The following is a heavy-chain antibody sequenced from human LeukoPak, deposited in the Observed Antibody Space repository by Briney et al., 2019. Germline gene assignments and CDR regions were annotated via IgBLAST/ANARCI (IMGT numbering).Heavy chain of an antibody. CDR3: ARYGSGSYPLVWWFDP. CDR1: GYSISSGYY. Sequence: SETLSLTCTVSGYSISSGYYWGWIRQPPGKGLEWIGSIYHSGSTYYNPSLKNRVTISVDTSKNQFSLKLSSVTAADTAVYYCARYGSGSYPLVWWFDPWGQGTLVTVSS. J-gene: IGHJ5*02. CDR2: IYHSGST. D-gene: IGHD3-10*01. V-gene: IGHV4-38-2*02.